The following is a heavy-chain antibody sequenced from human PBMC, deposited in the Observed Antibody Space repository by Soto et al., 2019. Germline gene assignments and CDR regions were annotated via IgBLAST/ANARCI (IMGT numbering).Heavy chain of an antibody. CDR3: AKDGSNLAYYFDY. Sequence: WGSLRLSCAASGFSFTTYGIHFFRQSPGKGLEWVAVISYDGSNKYYADSVKGRFTISRDNSKNTLYLQMNSLRPEDTAVYYCAKDGSNLAYYFDYWGQGTLVTVSS. J-gene: IGHJ4*02. V-gene: IGHV3-30*18. CDR1: GFSFTTYG. D-gene: IGHD1-1*01. CDR2: ISYDGSNK.